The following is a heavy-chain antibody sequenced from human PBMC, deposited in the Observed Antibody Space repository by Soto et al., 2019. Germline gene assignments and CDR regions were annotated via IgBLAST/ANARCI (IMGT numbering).Heavy chain of an antibody. J-gene: IGHJ6*03. V-gene: IGHV4-59*08. CDR1: GGSISSYY. Sequence: SETLSLTCTVSGGSISSYYWSWIRQPPGKGLEWIGYIYYSGSTNYNPFLKSRVTISVDTSKNQFSLKLSSVTAADTAVYYCARRRTTGKFYYYYYMDVWGKGTTVTVSS. CDR2: IYYSGST. D-gene: IGHD1-1*01. CDR3: ARRRTTGKFYYYYYMDV.